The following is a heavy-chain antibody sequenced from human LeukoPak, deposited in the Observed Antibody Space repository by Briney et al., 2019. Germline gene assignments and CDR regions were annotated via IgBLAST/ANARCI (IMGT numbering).Heavy chain of an antibody. CDR1: AFTFSSYE. V-gene: IGHV3-48*03. CDR3: ARDPAGVDY. J-gene: IGHJ4*02. CDR2: ISGSGNTV. Sequence: QPGGSLRLSCAASAFTFSSYEMSWVRQAPGKGLERVSYISGSGNTVYYADSVKGRFTISRDNAKNSLYLQMSSLRAEDPAVYYCARDPAGVDYWGQGTLVTVSS. D-gene: IGHD3-10*01.